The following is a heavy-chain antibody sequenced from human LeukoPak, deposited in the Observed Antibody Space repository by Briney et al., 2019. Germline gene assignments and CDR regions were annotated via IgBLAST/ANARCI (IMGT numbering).Heavy chain of an antibody. D-gene: IGHD6-13*01. CDR2: ISGSADRT. CDR3: AIRANSYSDTWYYFDY. Sequence: GGSLRLSCAASGFTFSSYAINWVRQAPGKGLEWVSAISGSADRTYYTDSVKGRFTISRDNSKNTLYLQMNSLRAEDTAVYYCAIRANSYSDTWYYFDYWGQGTLVSVSS. CDR1: GFTFSSYA. V-gene: IGHV3-23*01. J-gene: IGHJ4*02.